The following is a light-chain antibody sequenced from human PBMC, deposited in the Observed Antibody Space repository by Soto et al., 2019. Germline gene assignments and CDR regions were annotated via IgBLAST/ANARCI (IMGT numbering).Light chain of an antibody. Sequence: EIHMTQSPSSVSASVGDRVTSTCRASQGISTWLAWYQQKAGKAPNLLIYGASNLHSGVPSRFRGSGSGTNFTLTISSLQPEDFATYYCQQANSFPITFGQGTRLEIK. CDR2: GAS. CDR1: QGISTW. V-gene: IGKV1-12*01. J-gene: IGKJ5*01. CDR3: QQANSFPIT.